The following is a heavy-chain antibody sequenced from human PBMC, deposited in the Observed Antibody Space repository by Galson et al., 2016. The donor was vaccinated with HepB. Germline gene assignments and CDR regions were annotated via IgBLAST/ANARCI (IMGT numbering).Heavy chain of an antibody. CDR2: ISSSGSSI. Sequence: SLRLSCAASGFTFSDYYMSWIRQAPGKGLEWFSYISSSGSSIYYADSVKGRFTISRDNAKNTLYLQMNSLRAEDTAMYYCAKDHGGYSGFDYWGQGTLVTVSS. CDR3: AKDHGGYSGFDY. CDR1: GFTFSDYY. D-gene: IGHD4-23*01. V-gene: IGHV3-11*01. J-gene: IGHJ4*02.